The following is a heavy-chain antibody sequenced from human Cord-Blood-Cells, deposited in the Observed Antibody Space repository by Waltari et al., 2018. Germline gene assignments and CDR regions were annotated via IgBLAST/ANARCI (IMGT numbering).Heavy chain of an antibody. D-gene: IGHD6-13*01. CDR1: GGSFSGYY. Sequence: QVQLQQWGAGLLKPSETLSLTCAVYGGSFSGYYWRWIRQPPGKGPEWIGEINHSGSTNYNPSLKSRGTISVDTSKNQFSLKLSSVTAADTAVYYCARGGDWSSSWYGYWGQGTLVTVSS. V-gene: IGHV4-34*01. CDR2: INHSGST. CDR3: ARGGDWSSSWYGY. J-gene: IGHJ4*02.